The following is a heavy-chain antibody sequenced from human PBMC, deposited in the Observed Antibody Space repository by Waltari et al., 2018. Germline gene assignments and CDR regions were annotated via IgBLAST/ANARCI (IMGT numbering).Heavy chain of an antibody. CDR2: INHSGST. Sequence: QVQLQQWGAGLLKPSETLSLTCAVYGGSFSGYYWSWIRQPPGKGREWSGEINHSGSTNYNPALKSRVTISVDTSKNQVSLKLSSVTAADTAVYYCARQGVAVAGIDYWGQGTLVTVSS. V-gene: IGHV4-34*01. CDR1: GGSFSGYY. CDR3: ARQGVAVAGIDY. J-gene: IGHJ4*02. D-gene: IGHD6-19*01.